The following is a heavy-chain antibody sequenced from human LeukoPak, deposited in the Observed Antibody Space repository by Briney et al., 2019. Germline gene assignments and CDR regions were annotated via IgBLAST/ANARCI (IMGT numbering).Heavy chain of an antibody. CDR1: GFTFSSYA. CDR2: ISYDGSNK. V-gene: IGHV3-30*04. J-gene: IGHJ4*02. CDR3: ARGFRVTVRSYNFDY. D-gene: IGHD1-26*01. Sequence: PGGSLRLSCAASGFTFSSYAMHWVRQAPGKGLEWVAVISYDGSNKYYADSVKGRFTISRDNAKNSLYLQMNSLRVEDTAVYYCARGFRVTVRSYNFDYWGQGTLVTVSS.